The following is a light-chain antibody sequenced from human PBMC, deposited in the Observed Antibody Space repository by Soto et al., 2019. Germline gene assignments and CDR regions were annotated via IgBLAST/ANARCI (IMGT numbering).Light chain of an antibody. CDR2: RAS. CDR3: LQHNSYPLT. J-gene: IGKJ5*01. V-gene: IGKV1-17*03. CDR1: QDLSTH. Sequence: DIQMTQSPSALSASVGDRVTITCRASQDLSTHLAWFQQKPGKVPTRLIYRASSLQSGVPSRCSGSGAGTEFTLTSSSLQPEDFATYYCLQHNSYPLTFGQGTRLDIK.